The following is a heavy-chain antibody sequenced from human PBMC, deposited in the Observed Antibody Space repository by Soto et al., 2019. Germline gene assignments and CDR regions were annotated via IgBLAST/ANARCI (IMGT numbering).Heavy chain of an antibody. CDR2: INHSGRV. J-gene: IGHJ5*01. CDR1: GGSFSGHS. V-gene: IGHV4-34*01. CDR3: STRAYDTNGYYRFDP. D-gene: IGHD3-22*01. Sequence: SETLSLTCAVYGGSFSGHSWTWIRQSPGKGLEWIGDINHSGRVNYSPSLKSRVTTSLDTSKNQYSLTLSAVTAADTAMYYCSTRAYDTNGYYRFDPWGQGTLVTVSS.